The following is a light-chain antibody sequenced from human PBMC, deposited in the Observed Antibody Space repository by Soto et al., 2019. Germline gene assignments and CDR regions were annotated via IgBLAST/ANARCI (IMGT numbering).Light chain of an antibody. Sequence: DIQMTQSPSTLSASVGDRVTITCRASQSISSWLAWYQQKPGKAPKLLIYDASSLESGVPSRFSGSGSGTEFTLTISSLQPDDFATYYCKKYNSYSGTFGGGTKVDIK. CDR2: DAS. V-gene: IGKV1-5*01. CDR1: QSISSW. J-gene: IGKJ4*01. CDR3: KKYNSYSGT.